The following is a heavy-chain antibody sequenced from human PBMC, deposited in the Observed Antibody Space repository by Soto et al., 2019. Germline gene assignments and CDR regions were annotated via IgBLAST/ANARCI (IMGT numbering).Heavy chain of an antibody. CDR3: ARGLMEVAGRYYYALDV. CDR1: GGLMTNYY. CDR2: IQSGGNS. J-gene: IGHJ6*01. Sequence: PXPSLSLPCTVCGGLMTNYYWTWIRQPAGRGLEWIGRIQSGGNSNFNPSLNIRVTMSIDPSKNQFSLKLSSVTAADTALYYCARGLMEVAGRYYYALDVWGRGTTVTVYS. V-gene: IGHV4-4*07. D-gene: IGHD6-19*01.